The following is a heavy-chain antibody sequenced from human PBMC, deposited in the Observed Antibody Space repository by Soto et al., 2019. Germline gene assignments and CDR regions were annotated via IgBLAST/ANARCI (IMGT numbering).Heavy chain of an antibody. J-gene: IGHJ6*02. D-gene: IGHD1-26*01. CDR3: ATSPLLREWELLGYYGMDV. CDR1: GGSISSYY. V-gene: IGHV4-59*01. Sequence: PSETLSLTCTVSGGSISSYYWSWIRQPPGKGLEWIGYIYYSGSTNYNPSLKSRVTISVDTSKNQFSLKLSSVTAADTAVYYCATSPLLREWELLGYYGMDVWGQGTTVTVSS. CDR2: IYYSGST.